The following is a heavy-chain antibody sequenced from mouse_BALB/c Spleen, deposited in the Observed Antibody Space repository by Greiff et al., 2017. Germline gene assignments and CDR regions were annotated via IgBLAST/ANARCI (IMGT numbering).Heavy chain of an antibody. CDR2: ISSGGSYT. Sequence: EVKLVESGGDLVKPGGSLKLSCAASGFTFSSYGQFWVRQPPDKRLEWVATISSGGSYTYYPDSVNGRFTISRDNAKNTLYRQMSSLKSEDTATYSCARRDYSVYWGQGTTLTVSS. CDR1: GFTFSSYG. CDR3: ARRDYSVY. V-gene: IGHV5-6*02. J-gene: IGHJ2*01.